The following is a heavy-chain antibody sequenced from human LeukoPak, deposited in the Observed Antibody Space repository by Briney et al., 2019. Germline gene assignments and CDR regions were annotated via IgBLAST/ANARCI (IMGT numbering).Heavy chain of an antibody. Sequence: ASVKVSCKASGYTFTSYDINWVRQATGQGLEWMGWMNPNSGNTGYAQKFQGRVTMTRDMSTSTVYMELSSLRSEDTAVYYCASTVTTKSRLFDPWGQGTLVTVSS. J-gene: IGHJ5*02. CDR3: ASTVTTKSRLFDP. CDR2: MNPNSGNT. V-gene: IGHV1-8*02. D-gene: IGHD4-17*01. CDR1: GYTFTSYD.